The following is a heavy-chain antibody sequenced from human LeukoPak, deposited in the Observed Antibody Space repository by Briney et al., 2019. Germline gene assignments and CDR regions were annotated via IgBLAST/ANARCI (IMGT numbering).Heavy chain of an antibody. Sequence: PSETLSLTCAVYGGSFSGYYWSWIRQPPGKGLEWIGSIYYSGSTYYNPSLKSRVTISVDPSKNQFSLKLSSVTAADTAVYYCATPTSMATTPSGYYYYGMDVWGQGTTVTVSS. CDR3: ATPTSMATTPSGYYYYGMDV. CDR1: GGSFSGYY. CDR2: IYYSGST. D-gene: IGHD5-12*01. V-gene: IGHV4-34*01. J-gene: IGHJ6*02.